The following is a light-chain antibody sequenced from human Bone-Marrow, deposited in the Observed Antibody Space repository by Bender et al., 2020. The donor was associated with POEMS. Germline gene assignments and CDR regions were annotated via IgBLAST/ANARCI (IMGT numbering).Light chain of an antibody. V-gene: IGLV2-8*01. CDR2: EVS. Sequence: QSALTQPPSASGSPGQSVTISCTGTSSDVGTYNFVSWYQQHPGKAPKLIIYEVSKRPSGVPDRLSASKSGNTASLTISGLQAEDEADYYCQSYDRSLNEGHVIFGGGTKVTVV. CDR3: QSYDRSLNEGHVI. J-gene: IGLJ2*01. CDR1: SSDVGTYNF.